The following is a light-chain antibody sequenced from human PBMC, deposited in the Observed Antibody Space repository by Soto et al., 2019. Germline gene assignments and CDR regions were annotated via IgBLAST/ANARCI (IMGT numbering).Light chain of an antibody. CDR3: SSYTDSTNSV. CDR2: QVT. J-gene: IGLJ1*01. Sequence: QSALTQPASVSGSPGQSITISCTGTSSDVGTRNFVSWYQQHPGKAPKLMIYQVTNRPSGVSNRFSGSKSGNTASLTISGLQAEDEADYYCSSYTDSTNSVFGTGTKLTVL. V-gene: IGLV2-14*01. CDR1: SSDVGTRNF.